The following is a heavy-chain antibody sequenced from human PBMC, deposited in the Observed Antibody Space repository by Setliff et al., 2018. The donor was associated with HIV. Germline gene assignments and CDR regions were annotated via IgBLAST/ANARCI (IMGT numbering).Heavy chain of an antibody. CDR1: GFTFSDYS. V-gene: IGHV3-11*04. J-gene: IGHJ6*02. Sequence: PGGSLRLSCAASGFTFSDYSITWIRQAPGKGLEWVSYISSSGHTIYYADSVKGRFTISRDNAKNSMDLQMNSLRAEDTAIYYCARKLRPGHGVDVWGQGTTVTVSS. CDR2: ISSSGHTI. D-gene: IGHD3-10*01. CDR3: ARKLRPGHGVDV.